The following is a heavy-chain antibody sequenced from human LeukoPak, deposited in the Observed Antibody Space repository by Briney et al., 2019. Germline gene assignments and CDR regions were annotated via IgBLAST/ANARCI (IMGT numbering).Heavy chain of an antibody. Sequence: GGSLRLSCAASGFTFSSFSMHWVRQAPGKGLEWLVVILYDGSTQYYADSVRGRFTASRDNSKDTLYLQMTSLRVEDTAVYYCARVDCRSTSCSPFDYWGQGTLVTVSS. J-gene: IGHJ4*02. CDR3: ARVDCRSTSCSPFDY. CDR1: GFTFSSFS. D-gene: IGHD2-2*01. V-gene: IGHV3-30*04. CDR2: ILYDGSTQ.